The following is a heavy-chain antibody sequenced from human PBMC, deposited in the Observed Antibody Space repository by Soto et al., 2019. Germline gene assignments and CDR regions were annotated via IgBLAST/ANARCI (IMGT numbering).Heavy chain of an antibody. Sequence: QVQLVESGGDVVQPGRSLRLSCAASGFTFSSYGMQWVRQAPGKGLEWVAVIWYDGSNKYYADSVKGRFTISRDNSKNALYLQMNSLRAEDTAVYYCARDVMVTAMVMWYFDLWGRGTLFTVSS. J-gene: IGHJ2*01. CDR3: ARDVMVTAMVMWYFDL. CDR2: IWYDGSNK. CDR1: GFTFSSYG. V-gene: IGHV3-33*01. D-gene: IGHD2-21*02.